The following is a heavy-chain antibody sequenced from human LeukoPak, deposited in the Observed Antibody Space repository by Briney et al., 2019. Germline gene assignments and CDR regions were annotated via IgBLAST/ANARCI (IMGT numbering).Heavy chain of an antibody. D-gene: IGHD3-22*01. CDR1: GFTFSTYA. CDR3: AKQTRYDSPAGGRGFDY. V-gene: IGHV3-30-3*02. CDR2: MSSDGNNK. J-gene: IGHJ4*02. Sequence: GGSLRLSCAASGFTFSTYAMHWVRQAPGKGLEWVAVMSSDGNNKYYADSVKGRFTISRDNSKNTLYLQMNSLRAEDTAIYYCAKQTRYDSPAGGRGFDYWGQGTLVTVSS.